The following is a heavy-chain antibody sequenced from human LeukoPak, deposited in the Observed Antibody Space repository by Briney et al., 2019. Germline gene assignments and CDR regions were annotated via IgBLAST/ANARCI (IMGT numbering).Heavy chain of an antibody. CDR1: GFTFSSYG. CDR2: ISSSSSYI. Sequence: PGGTLRLSCAASGFTFSSYGMSWVRQAPGKGLEWVSSISSSSSYIYYADSVKGRFTISRDNAKNSLYLQMNSLRAEDTAVYYCARSYGSGSYKTFDYWGQGTLVTVSS. V-gene: IGHV3-21*01. CDR3: ARSYGSGSYKTFDY. J-gene: IGHJ4*02. D-gene: IGHD3-10*01.